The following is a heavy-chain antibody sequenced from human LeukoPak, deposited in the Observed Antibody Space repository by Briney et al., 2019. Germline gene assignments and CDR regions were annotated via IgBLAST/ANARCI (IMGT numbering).Heavy chain of an antibody. D-gene: IGHD3-22*01. CDR1: GYTFTSYD. Sequence: ASVKVSCKASGYTFTSYDINWVRQATGQGLEWMGWINPNSGGTNYAQKFQGRLTMTRDTSISTAYMELSRLRSDDTAVYYCARVFYDSSGYYGTSFDYWGQGTLVTVSS. V-gene: IGHV1-2*02. J-gene: IGHJ4*02. CDR2: INPNSGGT. CDR3: ARVFYDSSGYYGTSFDY.